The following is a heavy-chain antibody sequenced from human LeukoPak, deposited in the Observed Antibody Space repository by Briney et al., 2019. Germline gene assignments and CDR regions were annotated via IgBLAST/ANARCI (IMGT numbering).Heavy chain of an antibody. V-gene: IGHV4-59*12. D-gene: IGHD3-3*01. CDR3: ARDHESGYYSPGPVYYYGMDV. J-gene: IGHJ6*02. CDR2: IYYSGST. CDR1: GGSISSYY. Sequence: PSETLSLTCTVSGGSISSYYWSWIRQPPGKGLEWIGYIYYSGSTNYNPSLKSRVTISVDTSKNQFSLKLSSVTAADTAVYYCARDHESGYYSPGPVYYYGMDVWGQGTTVTVSS.